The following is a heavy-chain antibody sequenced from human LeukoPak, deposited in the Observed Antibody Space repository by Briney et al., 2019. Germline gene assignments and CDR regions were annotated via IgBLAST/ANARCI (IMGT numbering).Heavy chain of an antibody. CDR2: INPNSGGT. Sequence: ASVKVSCKASGYTFTGYYMHWVRQAPGQGLEWMGWINPNSGGTNYAQKFQGRVTMTRDTSISTAYMELSRLRSDDTAVYYCARDRCSGGSCYPLYYYYYMDVWGKETTVTVSS. CDR1: GYTFTGYY. J-gene: IGHJ6*03. CDR3: ARDRCSGGSCYPLYYYYYMDV. V-gene: IGHV1-2*02. D-gene: IGHD2-15*01.